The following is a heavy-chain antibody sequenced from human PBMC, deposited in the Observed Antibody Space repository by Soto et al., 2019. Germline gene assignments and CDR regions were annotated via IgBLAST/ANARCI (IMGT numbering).Heavy chain of an antibody. CDR3: ASGPVVVGDY. CDR2: IDPSDSYT. J-gene: IGHJ4*02. D-gene: IGHD2-15*01. CDR1: GYNFTSYW. V-gene: IGHV5-10-1*01. Sequence: GESLKISCKGSGYNFTSYWISWVRQMPGKGLEWMGRIDPSDSYTNYSPSFRGHVTISADKAISTAYLQWSSLKASDTAMYYCASGPVVVGDYWGRGTLVTVSS.